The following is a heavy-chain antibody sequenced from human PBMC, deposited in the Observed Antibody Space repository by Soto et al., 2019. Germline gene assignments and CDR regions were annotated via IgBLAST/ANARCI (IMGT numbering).Heavy chain of an antibody. J-gene: IGHJ6*02. Sequence: SVKVSCKASGGTFSSYAISWVRQAPGQGLEWMGGIIPIFGTANYAQKFQGRVTITADESTSTAYMELSSLRSEDTAVYYCARDTPKGIAARPGYYYYYGMDVWGQGTTVTVSS. CDR2: IIPIFGTA. D-gene: IGHD6-6*01. V-gene: IGHV1-69*13. CDR1: GGTFSSYA. CDR3: ARDTPKGIAARPGYYYYYGMDV.